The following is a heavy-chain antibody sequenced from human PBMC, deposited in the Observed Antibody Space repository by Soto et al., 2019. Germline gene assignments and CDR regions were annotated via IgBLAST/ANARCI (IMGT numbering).Heavy chain of an antibody. V-gene: IGHV3-23*01. D-gene: IGHD6-19*01. CDR1: GFSLSSYA. CDR3: AKPRESGWFSAEYFQH. J-gene: IGHJ1*01. Sequence: EVQLLESGGGLVQPGGSRRLSCTASGFSLSSYAMSWVRQAPGKGLEWVSVISGSGGSTYYADSVKGRFTISRDNSKNALSLQMNSLSAEDTAVYYCAKPRESGWFSAEYFQHWGKGTLVTVSS. CDR2: ISGSGGST.